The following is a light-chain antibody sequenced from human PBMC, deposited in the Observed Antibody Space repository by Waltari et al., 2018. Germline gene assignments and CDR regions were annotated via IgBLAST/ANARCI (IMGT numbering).Light chain of an antibody. Sequence: DIQMTQSPSTLSASVGDRITITCRASQSINTWLAWYQQKPGKAPKLLISKASSLESEVPSRFSGSGFGTEFILTISSLQPDDSATYYCQRYSTYPPTFGGGTKVEIK. CDR3: QRYSTYPPT. J-gene: IGKJ4*01. CDR1: QSINTW. V-gene: IGKV1-5*03. CDR2: KAS.